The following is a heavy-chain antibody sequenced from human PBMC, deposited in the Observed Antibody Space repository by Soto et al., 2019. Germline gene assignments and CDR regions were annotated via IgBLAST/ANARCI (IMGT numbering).Heavy chain of an antibody. CDR1: GFTFSNAL. J-gene: IGHJ6*02. CDR3: TTEGVTMVRGIYYYYYYGIDV. D-gene: IGHD3-10*01. V-gene: IGHV3-15*07. CDR2: IKSKTDGGTT. Sequence: GGSLRLSCAASGFTFSNALMNWVRQAPGKGLEWVGRIKSKTDGGTTDYAAPVKGRFTISRDDSKNTLYLQMNSLKTEDTAVYYCTTEGVTMVRGIYYYYYYGIDVWGQGTTVTVSS.